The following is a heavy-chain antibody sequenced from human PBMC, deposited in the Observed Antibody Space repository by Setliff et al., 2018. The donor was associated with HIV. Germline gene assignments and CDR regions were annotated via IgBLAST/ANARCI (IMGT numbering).Heavy chain of an antibody. CDR1: GGSISSSSYY. CDR3: ARGRYRSRWYASDHYYIDV. Sequence: PSETLSLTCTVSGGSISSSSYYWGWIRQPPGKGLQWIGSVYYRGSTHYNPSLKSRVTISVDTSKNQFSLKLRSVTAADTALYYCARGRYRSRWYASDHYYIDVWGKGTTVTVSS. D-gene: IGHD6-13*01. CDR2: VYYRGST. J-gene: IGHJ6*03. V-gene: IGHV4-39*01.